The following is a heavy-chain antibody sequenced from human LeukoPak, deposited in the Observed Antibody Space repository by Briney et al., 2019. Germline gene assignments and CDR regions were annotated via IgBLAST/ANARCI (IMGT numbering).Heavy chain of an antibody. D-gene: IGHD1-7*01. CDR3: ARDSGTTGEVKFDP. CDR1: GGSFSGYY. J-gene: IGHJ5*02. Sequence: SETLSLTCAVYGGSFSGYYWSWIRQPPGKGLEWIGEINHSGSTNYHPSLESRVTMSLDTSKNQISLKVSSVTAADTAVYYCARDSGTTGEVKFDPWGQGTLVTVSS. V-gene: IGHV4-34*01. CDR2: INHSGST.